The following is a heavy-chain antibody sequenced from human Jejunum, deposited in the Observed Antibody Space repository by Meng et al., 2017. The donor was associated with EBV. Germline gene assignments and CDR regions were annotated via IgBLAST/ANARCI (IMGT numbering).Heavy chain of an antibody. Sequence: GQLIQSGAEVKKPGATMKISCKVSGYIFSDYDIHWVRQAPGEGLEWMGLVDPQDDETLYAEKFQGRVTITADTSPDTAYMELSSLRSEDTAIYYCALVLRARFNYFDPWGQGTLVTVSS. CDR2: VDPQDDET. CDR1: GYIFSDYD. D-gene: IGHD4/OR15-4a*01. J-gene: IGHJ5*02. CDR3: ALVLRARFNYFDP. V-gene: IGHV1-69-2*01.